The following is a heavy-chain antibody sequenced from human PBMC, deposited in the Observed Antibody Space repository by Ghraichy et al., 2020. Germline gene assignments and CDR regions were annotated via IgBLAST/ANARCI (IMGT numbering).Heavy chain of an antibody. V-gene: IGHV1-24*01. CDR2: FDPEDGET. Sequence: ASLKVSCKVSGYTLTELSMHWVRQAPGKGLEWMGGFDPEDGETIYAQKFQGRVTMTEDTSTDTAYMELSSLRSEDTAVYYCATDRYYYDSSGYLFDYWGQGTLVTVSS. CDR1: GYTLTELS. CDR3: ATDRYYYDSSGYLFDY. D-gene: IGHD3-22*01. J-gene: IGHJ4*02.